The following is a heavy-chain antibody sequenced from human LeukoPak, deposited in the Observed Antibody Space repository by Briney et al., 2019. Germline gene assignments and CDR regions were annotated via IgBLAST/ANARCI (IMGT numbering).Heavy chain of an antibody. CDR2: ISGSGGRT. CDR3: AKDRGSGYNWNDVLDY. CDR1: EFTFSSYA. Sequence: GGSLILSCAASEFTFSSYAMNWVRQAPGKGLEWVSGISGSGGRTYYADSVRGRFTVSRDNSKNTLYLQMNSLRAEDTAVYYCAKDRGSGYNWNDVLDYWGQGTLVTVSS. V-gene: IGHV3-23*01. J-gene: IGHJ4*02. D-gene: IGHD1-20*01.